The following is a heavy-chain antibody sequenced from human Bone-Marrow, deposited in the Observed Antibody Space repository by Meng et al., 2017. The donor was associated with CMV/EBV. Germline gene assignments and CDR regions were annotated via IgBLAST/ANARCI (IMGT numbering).Heavy chain of an antibody. V-gene: IGHV4-39*07. D-gene: IGHD6-19*01. CDR3: AKERGFGVAGRRGPAWFDP. J-gene: IGHJ5*02. CDR2: IYYSGST. CDR1: GGSISSSSYY. Sequence: GSLRLSCTVSGGSISSSSYYWGWIRQPPGKGLEWIGSIYYSGSTYYNPSLKSRVTISVDTSKNQFSLKLSSVTAADTAVYYCAKERGFGVAGRRGPAWFDPWGQGIQVTVSS.